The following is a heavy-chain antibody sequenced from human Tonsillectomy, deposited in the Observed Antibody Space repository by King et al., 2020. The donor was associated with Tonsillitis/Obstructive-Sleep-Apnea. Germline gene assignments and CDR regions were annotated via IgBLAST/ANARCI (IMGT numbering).Heavy chain of an antibody. CDR1: GFSLSTSGMC. J-gene: IGHJ6*03. D-gene: IGHD6-19*01. V-gene: IGHV2-70*11. CDR2: IDWDDDK. Sequence: VTLKESGPALVKPTQTLTLTCTFSGFSLSTSGMCVSWIRQPPGKALEWLARIDWDDDKYYSTSLKTRLTISKDTSKNQVVLTMTNMDPVDTGTYYCARQVPSGWHSYYMDVWGKGTTVTVSS. CDR3: ARQVPSGWHSYYMDV.